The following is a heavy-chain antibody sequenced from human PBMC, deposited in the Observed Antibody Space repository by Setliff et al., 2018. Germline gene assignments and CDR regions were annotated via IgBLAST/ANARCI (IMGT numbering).Heavy chain of an antibody. CDR1: GFTFSNYW. D-gene: IGHD2-21*02. Sequence: GGSLRLSCAASGFTFSNYWMHWVRQAPGKGLVWVSHINRDGSNIRYADSVKGRFTISRDVAKNTLYLQINSLRAENTAVYYCARAFGGNSDAFDIWGQVTMVTVSS. J-gene: IGHJ3*02. CDR2: INRDGSNI. V-gene: IGHV3-74*01. CDR3: ARAFGGNSDAFDI.